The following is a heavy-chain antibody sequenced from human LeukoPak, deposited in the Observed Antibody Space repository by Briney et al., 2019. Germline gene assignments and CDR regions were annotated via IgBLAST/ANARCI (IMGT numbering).Heavy chain of an antibody. Sequence: ASVKVSCKASGYTFTSFGISWVRQAPGQGLEWMGWISTYNGYTNYAQILQGRVTMTTDTSTSTAYMELRSLRSDDTAVYYCASGSSLYVDFDYWGQGTLVTVSS. CDR2: ISTYNGYT. CDR3: ASGSSLYVDFDY. D-gene: IGHD1-26*01. V-gene: IGHV1-18*01. J-gene: IGHJ4*02. CDR1: GYTFTSFG.